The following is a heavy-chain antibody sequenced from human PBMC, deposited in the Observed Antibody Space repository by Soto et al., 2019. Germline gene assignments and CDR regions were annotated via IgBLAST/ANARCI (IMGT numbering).Heavy chain of an antibody. CDR2: ILYNGDT. CDR1: GGSISSYY. CDR3: ARDIGYYYDSSGSLAFDI. D-gene: IGHD3-22*01. Sequence: PSETLSLTCTVSGGSISSYYWSWIRQPPGRGLEWIGYILYNGDTKYNPSLNSRVTISVDTSKNQFSLRLTSVTAADTAVYYCARDIGYYYDSSGSLAFDIWGQGTMVTVSS. J-gene: IGHJ3*02. V-gene: IGHV4-59*01.